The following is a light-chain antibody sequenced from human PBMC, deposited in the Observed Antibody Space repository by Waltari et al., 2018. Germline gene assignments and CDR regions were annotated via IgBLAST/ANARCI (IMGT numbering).Light chain of an antibody. J-gene: IGKJ3*01. CDR1: QRISSQ. CDR2: GAS. CDR3: QQYHESPPIT. V-gene: IGKV3-15*01. Sequence: EIVMTQSPATLSVSPGERATLSCRASQRISSQLAWYQQKPGQAPRLIIYGASTRATGIPARFIGSGSGTEFTLTISSLQSEDFAVYFCQQYHESPPITFGPGTKVDIK.